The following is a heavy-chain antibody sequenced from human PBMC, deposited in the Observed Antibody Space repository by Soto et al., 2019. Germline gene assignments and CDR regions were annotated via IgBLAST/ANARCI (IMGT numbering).Heavy chain of an antibody. J-gene: IGHJ5*02. CDR2: MYAGGTT. D-gene: IGHD2-15*01. CDR1: GFTVSSSY. Sequence: EMQLVESGEGLVQPGGSLRLSCAASGFTVSSSYMTWVRQTPGKGLEWVSVMYAGGTTYYADSVKGRFTFSRDNSKNMLYLQMSTLRAEDTAMYYCAREFRDGSNTRLAFAPWGQGTLVTVSS. CDR3: AREFRDGSNTRLAFAP. V-gene: IGHV3-66*01.